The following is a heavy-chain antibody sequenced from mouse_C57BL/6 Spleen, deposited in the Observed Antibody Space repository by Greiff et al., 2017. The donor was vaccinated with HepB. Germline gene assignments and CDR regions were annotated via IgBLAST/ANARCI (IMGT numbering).Heavy chain of an antibody. CDR2: IDPETGGT. D-gene: IGHD1-1*01. V-gene: IGHV1-15*01. CDR3: TRWGATVVVPFDY. Sequence: VKLMESGAELVRPGASVTLSCKASGYTFTDYEMHWVKQTPVHGLEWIGAIDPETGGTAYNQKFKGKAILTADKSSSTAYMELRSLTSEDSAVYYCTRWGATVVVPFDYWGQGTTLTVSS. CDR1: GYTFTDYE. J-gene: IGHJ2*01.